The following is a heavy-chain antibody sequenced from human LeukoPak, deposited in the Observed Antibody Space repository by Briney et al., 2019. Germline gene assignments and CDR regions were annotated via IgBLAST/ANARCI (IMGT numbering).Heavy chain of an antibody. D-gene: IGHD6-19*01. Sequence: PGGSLRLSCAASGFTFSDYAMSWVRQAPGEGLEWVSSISDNAGAIHYADSVKGRFTISRDNSKNTLYLQMNSLRAEDTAVYYCARTQWLVFGDYWGQGTLVTVSS. V-gene: IGHV3-23*01. J-gene: IGHJ4*02. CDR2: ISDNAGAI. CDR3: ARTQWLVFGDY. CDR1: GFTFSDYA.